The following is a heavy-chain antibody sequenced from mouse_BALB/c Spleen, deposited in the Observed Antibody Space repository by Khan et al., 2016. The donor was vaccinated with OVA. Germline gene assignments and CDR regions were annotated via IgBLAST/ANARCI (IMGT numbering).Heavy chain of an antibody. CDR3: ATLLSNLDQ. CDR2: INPSNGRT. V-gene: IGHV1S81*02. D-gene: IGHD2-1*01. CDR1: GYTLTSYW. Sequence: QVQLQQSGAGLVNPGASVTLSCPASGYTLTSYWMRWVKQRPGQGLEWIGGINPSNGRTNYNAKFQSKATINVDKSSSTAYLQLSSPTSEDSAVFYCATLLSNLDQCGKGTTLTVSS. J-gene: IGHJ2*01.